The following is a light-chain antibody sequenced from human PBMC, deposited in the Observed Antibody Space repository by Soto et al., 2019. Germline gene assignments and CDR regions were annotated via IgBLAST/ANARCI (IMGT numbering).Light chain of an antibody. J-gene: IGLJ1*01. Sequence: QSVLTQPPSASGTPGQRVTISCSGSSSNIGSNYVYWYQQLPGTAPKLLIYRNNQRPSGVPDRFSGSKSGTSASLAISGLRSEDEADYYCAAWDDSLSVGVVGTGTKVTVL. CDR3: AAWDDSLSVGV. CDR1: SSNIGSNY. V-gene: IGLV1-47*01. CDR2: RNN.